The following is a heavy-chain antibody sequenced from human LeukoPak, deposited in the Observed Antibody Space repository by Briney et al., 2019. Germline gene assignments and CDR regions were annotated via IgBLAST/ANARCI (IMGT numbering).Heavy chain of an antibody. CDR1: GFTFSNYG. Sequence: GGSLRLSCAASGFTFSNYGMHWVRQAPGKGLEWVAVIWYDGSDIHYADSAKGRFTISRDNSKNTLYLQMSGLRAEDTAIYYCARSYDSSDDYYGAFDIWGQGTMVTVSS. V-gene: IGHV3-33*01. D-gene: IGHD3-22*01. CDR2: IWYDGSDI. CDR3: ARSYDSSDDYYGAFDI. J-gene: IGHJ3*02.